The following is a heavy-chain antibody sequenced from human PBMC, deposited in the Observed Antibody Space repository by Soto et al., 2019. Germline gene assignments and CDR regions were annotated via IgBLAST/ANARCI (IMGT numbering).Heavy chain of an antibody. CDR2: IYYSGST. V-gene: IGHV4-59*01. CDR1: GGSISSYY. J-gene: IGHJ3*02. CDR3: ARDARGHDAFDI. D-gene: IGHD3-16*01. Sequence: QVQLQESGPGLVKPSETLSLTCTVSGGSISSYYWSWIRQPPGKGLEWIGYIYYSGSTNYNPSLKSRVTLSVDTSKNQFSLKLSSVTAADTAVYYCARDARGHDAFDIWGQGTMVTVSS.